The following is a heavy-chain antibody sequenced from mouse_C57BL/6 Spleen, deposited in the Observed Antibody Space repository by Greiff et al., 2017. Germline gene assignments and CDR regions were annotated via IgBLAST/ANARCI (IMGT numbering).Heavy chain of an antibody. D-gene: IGHD1-1*01. V-gene: IGHV1-15*01. Sequence: QVQLQQSGAELVRPGASVTLSCKASGYTFTDYEMHWVQQTPVHGLEWIGAIDPETGGTASNQKFQGKAILTADKSSSTAYMELRSLTSEDSAVYYCTRRDYYGSSYELYYAMDYWGQGTSVTVSS. J-gene: IGHJ4*01. CDR3: TRRDYYGSSYELYYAMDY. CDR2: IDPETGGT. CDR1: GYTFTDYE.